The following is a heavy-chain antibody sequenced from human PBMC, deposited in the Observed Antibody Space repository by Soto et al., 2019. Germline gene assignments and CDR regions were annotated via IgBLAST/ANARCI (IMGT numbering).Heavy chain of an antibody. CDR2: IYYSGST. Sequence: SETLSLTCTVSGGSISSYYWSWIRQPPGKGLEWIGYIYYSGSTNYNPSLKSRVTISVDTSKNQFSLKLSSVTAADTAVYYCARADLGYCSGGSCYYYYYMDVWGKGTTVTVSS. J-gene: IGHJ6*03. CDR1: GGSISSYY. V-gene: IGHV4-59*01. D-gene: IGHD2-15*01. CDR3: ARADLGYCSGGSCYYYYYMDV.